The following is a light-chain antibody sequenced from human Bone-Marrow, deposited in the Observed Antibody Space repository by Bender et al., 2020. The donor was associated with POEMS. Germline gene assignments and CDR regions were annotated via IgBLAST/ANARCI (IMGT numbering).Light chain of an antibody. V-gene: IGLV1-47*01. Sequence: QSALTQPASVSGSPGQSITISCSGSSSNIGSNYVYWYQQLPGTAPKLLIYRNNQRPSGVPDRFSGSKSGTSASLAITGLQAEDEGDYYCQSYDNSLGGWVFGGGTKLTVL. J-gene: IGLJ3*02. CDR1: SSNIGSNY. CDR3: QSYDNSLGGWV. CDR2: RNN.